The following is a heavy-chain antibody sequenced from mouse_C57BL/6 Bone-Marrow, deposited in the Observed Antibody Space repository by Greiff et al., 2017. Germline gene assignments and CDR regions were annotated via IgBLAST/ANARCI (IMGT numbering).Heavy chain of an antibody. J-gene: IGHJ2*01. D-gene: IGHD2-3*01. CDR1: GFNIKDDY. CDR3: ASFDGNYFDF. V-gene: IGHV14-4*01. Sequence: VQLQQSGAELVRPGASVKLSCTASGFNIKDDYIHWVKQRPEQGLEWIGWLDPEIGDTEYAPKFQGKATITSDTSSNTAYLHLSSLSSADTAVYYCASFDGNYFDFWGRGTPLTVAS. CDR2: LDPEIGDT.